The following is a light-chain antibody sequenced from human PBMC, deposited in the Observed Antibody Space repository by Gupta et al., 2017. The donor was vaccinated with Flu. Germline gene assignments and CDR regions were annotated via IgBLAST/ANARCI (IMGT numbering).Light chain of an antibody. V-gene: IGKV3-20*01. CDR1: QSVGRNY. CDR2: DAS. J-gene: IGKJ3*01. CDR3: QQYDGSCT. Sequence: IVLTHSLVTLSLSPGERATLSCRASQSVGRNYLAWYQQKPGQAPRLLIYDASTRATGIPDRFSGSGSGTDFTLTISRVEPEDFAMYYCQQYDGSCTFGPGTQVDI.